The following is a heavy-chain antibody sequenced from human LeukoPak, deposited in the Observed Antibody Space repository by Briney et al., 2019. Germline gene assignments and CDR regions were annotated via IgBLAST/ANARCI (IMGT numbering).Heavy chain of an antibody. CDR1: GYTFTGYY. V-gene: IGHV1-2*02. D-gene: IGHD5-12*01. J-gene: IGHJ4*02. CDR3: AREWWLRGLDY. Sequence: ASVKVSCKASGYTFTGYYMHWVRQAPGQGLEWMGIINPSGGNTNYAQKFQGRVTMTRDTSISTAYMELSRLRSDDTAVYYCAREWWLRGLDYWGQGTLVTVSS. CDR2: INPSGGNT.